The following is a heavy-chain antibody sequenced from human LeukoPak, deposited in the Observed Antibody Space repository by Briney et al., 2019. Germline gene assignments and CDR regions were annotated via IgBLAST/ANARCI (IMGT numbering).Heavy chain of an antibody. Sequence: SETLSLTCTVSGGSISSSSYYWGWIRQPPGKGLEWIGSIYYSGSTYYNPSLKSRVTISVDTSKNQFSLKLSSVTAADTALYYCARGCSSTSCYERYYFDYWGQGTLVTVSS. CDR3: ARGCSSTSCYERYYFDY. CDR1: GGSISSSSYY. D-gene: IGHD2-2*01. V-gene: IGHV4-39*07. J-gene: IGHJ4*02. CDR2: IYYSGST.